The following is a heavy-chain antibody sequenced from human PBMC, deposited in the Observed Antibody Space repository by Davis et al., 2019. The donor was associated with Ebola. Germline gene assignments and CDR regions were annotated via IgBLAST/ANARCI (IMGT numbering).Heavy chain of an antibody. CDR2: ISSSITYT. CDR3: ARASVTRYYYYGMDV. Sequence: GGSLRLSCAASGFTFSDFYMGWIRQAPGKGLEWVSYISSSITYTNYADSVKGRFTISRDNAKNSLHLHMNSLRAEDTAVYYCARASVTRYYYYGMDVWGQGTTVTVSS. V-gene: IGHV3-11*06. D-gene: IGHD4-11*01. CDR1: GFTFSDFY. J-gene: IGHJ6*02.